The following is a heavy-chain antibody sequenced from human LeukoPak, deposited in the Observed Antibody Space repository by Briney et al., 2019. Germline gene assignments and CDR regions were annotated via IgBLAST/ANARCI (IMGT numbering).Heavy chain of an antibody. D-gene: IGHD4-11*01. V-gene: IGHV3-64*04. CDR2: ISSNGATT. Sequence: GGSLRLSCSASGFTFNRFYLHWVRQAPGKGLEFVSHISSNGATTYYADSVKGRFTISRDNSKNTLYLQMNSLRAEDTAVYYCARDQSTVTFYYYYGMDVWGQGTTVTVSS. J-gene: IGHJ6*02. CDR1: GFTFNRFY. CDR3: ARDQSTVTFYYYYGMDV.